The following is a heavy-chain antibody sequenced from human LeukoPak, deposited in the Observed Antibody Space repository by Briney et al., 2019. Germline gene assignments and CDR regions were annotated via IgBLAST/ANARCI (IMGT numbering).Heavy chain of an antibody. J-gene: IGHJ3*02. D-gene: IGHD5-18*01. Sequence: GRSLRLSRAASGLTFSSYGMHWVRQAPGKGLEWVAFIRYDGSNKYYADSVKGRFTISRDNSKNTLYLQMKSLRAEDTAVYYCVKALPPNTYGHHDAFDIWGQGTMVTVSS. CDR2: IRYDGSNK. CDR3: VKALPPNTYGHHDAFDI. V-gene: IGHV3-30*02. CDR1: GLTFSSYG.